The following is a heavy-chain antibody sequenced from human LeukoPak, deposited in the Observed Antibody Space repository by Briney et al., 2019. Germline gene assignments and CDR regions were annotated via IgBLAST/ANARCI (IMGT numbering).Heavy chain of an antibody. D-gene: IGHD3-22*01. Sequence: PSQTLSLTCAVSGGSISSGGYSWSWSRQPPGKGLEWIGYIYHSGSTYYNPSLKSRVTISVDTSKNQFSLKLSSVTAADTAVYYCVRGPGYYDRRGGDTGFDYWGQGTLVTVSS. CDR2: IYHSGST. CDR1: GGSISSGGYS. J-gene: IGHJ4*02. CDR3: VRGPGYYDRRGGDTGFDY. V-gene: IGHV4-30-2*01.